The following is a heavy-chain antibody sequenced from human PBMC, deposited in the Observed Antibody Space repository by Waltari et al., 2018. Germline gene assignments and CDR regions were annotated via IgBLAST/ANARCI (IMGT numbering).Heavy chain of an antibody. CDR1: GCPRQRGYY. CDR2: VFRNRDK. CDR3: VRPMYDSSDQGLAFDL. D-gene: IGHD3-22*01. V-gene: IGHV4-38-2*01. Sequence: QVQLQESGPGLARPSETLSLCGAVSGCPRQRGYYWAWVRQPPGKGLEWIASVFRNRDKYYNPSLQSRVTISMDTSKNQISLQLTSVTAADTALYYCVRPMYDSSDQGLAFDLWGQGTMVTVSS. J-gene: IGHJ3*01.